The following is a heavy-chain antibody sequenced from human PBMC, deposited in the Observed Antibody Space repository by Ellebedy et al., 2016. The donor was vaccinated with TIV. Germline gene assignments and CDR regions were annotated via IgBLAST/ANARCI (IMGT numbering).Heavy chain of an antibody. V-gene: IGHV3-30-3*02. Sequence: GGSLRLXXAASGFTFSSYAMHWVRQAPGKGLEWVAVISYDGSNKYYADSVKGRFTISRDNSKNTLYLQMNSLRAEDTAVYYCAKSWAEGRYSSSWGDYWGQGTLVTVSS. J-gene: IGHJ4*02. CDR2: ISYDGSNK. CDR3: AKSWAEGRYSSSWGDY. D-gene: IGHD6-13*01. CDR1: GFTFSSYA.